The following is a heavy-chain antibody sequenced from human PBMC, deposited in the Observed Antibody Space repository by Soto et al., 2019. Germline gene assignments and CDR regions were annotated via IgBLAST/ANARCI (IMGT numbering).Heavy chain of an antibody. CDR1: GFTFSSYW. CDR2: INSDGSST. V-gene: IGHV3-74*01. J-gene: IGHJ6*02. CDR3: AGDNRSGWYPYYYYGMDV. D-gene: IGHD6-19*01. Sequence: GGSLRLSCAASGFTFSSYWMHWVRQAPGKGLVWVSRINSDGSSTSYADSVKGRFTISRDNAKNTLYLQMNSLRAEDTAVYYCAGDNRSGWYPYYYYGMDVWGQGTTVTVSS.